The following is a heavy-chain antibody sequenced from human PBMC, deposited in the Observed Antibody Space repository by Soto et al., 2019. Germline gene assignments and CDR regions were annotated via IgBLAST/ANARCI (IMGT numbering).Heavy chain of an antibody. CDR1: GGSFSGYY. D-gene: IGHD2-2*02. Sequence: SETLSLTCAVYGGSFSGYYWSWIRQPPGKGLEWIGEINHSGSTNYNPSLKSRVTISVDTSKNQFSLKLSSVTAADTAVYYCARVMYTSSVMGYYGMDVWGQGTTVTVSS. CDR3: ARVMYTSSVMGYYGMDV. J-gene: IGHJ6*02. CDR2: INHSGST. V-gene: IGHV4-34*01.